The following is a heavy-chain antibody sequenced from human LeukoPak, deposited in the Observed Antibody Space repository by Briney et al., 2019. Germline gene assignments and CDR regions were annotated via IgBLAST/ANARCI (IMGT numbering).Heavy chain of an antibody. CDR2: IDPSDSYT. V-gene: IGHV5-10-1*01. CDR1: GYSFTSYW. CDR3: ARIASYSSSHEFDY. J-gene: IGHJ4*02. D-gene: IGHD6-6*01. Sequence: GESLKISCKGSGYSFTSYWISWVRQMPGKGLEWMGRIDPSDSYTNYSPSFQGHVTISAGKSISTAYLLWSSLKASDTAMYYCARIASYSSSHEFDYWGQGTLVTVSS.